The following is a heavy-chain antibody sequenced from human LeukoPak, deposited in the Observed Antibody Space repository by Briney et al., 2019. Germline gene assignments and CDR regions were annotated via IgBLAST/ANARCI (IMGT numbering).Heavy chain of an antibody. J-gene: IGHJ4*02. Sequence: PGGSLRLSCAASGFTFSSYGMHWVRQAPGKGLEWVAVISYDGSNKYYADSVKGRFTISRDNSKNTLYLQMNSLRAEDTAVYYCAKDIAYGGNHFDYWGQGTLVTVSS. D-gene: IGHD4/OR15-4a*01. V-gene: IGHV3-30*18. CDR2: ISYDGSNK. CDR1: GFTFSSYG. CDR3: AKDIAYGGNHFDY.